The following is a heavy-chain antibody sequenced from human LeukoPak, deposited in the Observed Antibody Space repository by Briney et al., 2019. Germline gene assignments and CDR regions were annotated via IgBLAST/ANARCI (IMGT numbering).Heavy chain of an antibody. CDR1: GGSISSSSYS. CDR2: IYYSGST. Sequence: SETLSLTCTVSGGSISSSSYSWGWIRQPPGKGLEWIGSIYYSGSTYYNPSLKSRVTISVDTSKNQFSLKLSSVTAADTAVYYCAREYSSSWYRYFQHWGQGTLVTVSS. CDR3: AREYSSSWYRYFQH. V-gene: IGHV4-39*01. J-gene: IGHJ1*01. D-gene: IGHD6-13*01.